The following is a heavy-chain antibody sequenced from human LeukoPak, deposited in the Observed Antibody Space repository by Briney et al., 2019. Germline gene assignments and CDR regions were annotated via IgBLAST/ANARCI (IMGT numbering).Heavy chain of an antibody. V-gene: IGHV3-48*01. Sequence: GGSLRLSCAASGFTFSSYSMNWVRQAPGKGLEWVSYISSSSSTIYYADSVKGRFTISRDNAKNSLYLQMNSLRAEDTAVYYCARDLPYDILTGSGFDYWGQGTLVTVSS. CDR1: GFTFSSYS. J-gene: IGHJ4*02. CDR3: ARDLPYDILTGSGFDY. D-gene: IGHD3-9*01. CDR2: ISSSSSTI.